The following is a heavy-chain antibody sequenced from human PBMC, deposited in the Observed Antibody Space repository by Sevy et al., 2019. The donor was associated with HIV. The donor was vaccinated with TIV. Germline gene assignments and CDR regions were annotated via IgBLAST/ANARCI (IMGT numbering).Heavy chain of an antibody. D-gene: IGHD6-13*01. V-gene: IGHV3-21*01. CDR3: ARECGIAAAGTLGAFDP. CDR2: ISSSSSYI. Sequence: GGSLRLSCAASGFTFSSYSMNWVRQAPGKGLEWVSSISSSSSYIYYADSVKGRFTISRDNAKNSLYLQMNSLRAEDTAVYYCARECGIAAAGTLGAFDPWGQGTLVTVSS. CDR1: GFTFSSYS. J-gene: IGHJ5*02.